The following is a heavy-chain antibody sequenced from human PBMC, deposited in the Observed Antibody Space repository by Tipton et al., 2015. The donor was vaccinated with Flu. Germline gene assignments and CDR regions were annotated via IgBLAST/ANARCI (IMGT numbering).Heavy chain of an antibody. V-gene: IGHV3-43D*03. J-gene: IGHJ6*02. CDR2: ISWDGGGT. Sequence: GSLRLSCAASGLTFDGYDMHWVRQAPGKGLEWVSVISWDGGGTFYADSVRGRFTVSRDNSENSLYLQMSSLRAEDTALYYCATEVAWQGGGYYGMDVWGQGTTVTVSS. D-gene: IGHD1-26*01. CDR3: ATEVAWQGGGYYGMDV. CDR1: GLTFDGYD.